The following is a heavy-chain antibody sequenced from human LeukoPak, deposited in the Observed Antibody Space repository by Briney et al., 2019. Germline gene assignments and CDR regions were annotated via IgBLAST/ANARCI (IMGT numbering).Heavy chain of an antibody. J-gene: IGHJ4*02. CDR3: ATYYYGSGSPPNFDY. D-gene: IGHD3-10*01. V-gene: IGHV3-23*01. CDR2: ISGSGVST. CDR1: VFTFSCYA. Sequence: SGGSLRLSCSAPVFTFSCYAMSWGPQATGRVLELVSVISGSGVSTYYADTVKGRFTISRDNSKNTLYLQMNSLRAEDTAVYYCATYYYGSGSPPNFDYWGQGTLVCVSS.